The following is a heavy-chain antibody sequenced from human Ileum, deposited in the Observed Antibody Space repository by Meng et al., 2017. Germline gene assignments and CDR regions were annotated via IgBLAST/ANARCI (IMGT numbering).Heavy chain of an antibody. D-gene: IGHD3-10*01. CDR3: ARIPSSGSYSPVY. J-gene: IGHJ4*02. CDR1: GFTFSDHY. CDR2: CRKKVNSYTT. V-gene: IGHV3-72*01. Sequence: EVQLVESGGGLVQPGGSLRLSCATSGFTFSDHYMDWVRQAPGKGLEWVGRCRKKVNSYTTEYAASVKGRFTISRDDSASSLYLQMNSVKTEDTAVYYCARIPSSGSYSPVYWGQGTLVTVSS.